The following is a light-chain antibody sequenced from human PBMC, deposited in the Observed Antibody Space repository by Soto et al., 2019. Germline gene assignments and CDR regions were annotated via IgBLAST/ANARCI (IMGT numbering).Light chain of an antibody. J-gene: IGKJ1*01. V-gene: IGKV1-17*01. CDR3: QQYNSYSPT. CDR1: QSISNH. CDR2: AAS. Sequence: DIQMTQSASSLSASVEDRVMITCLASQSISNHLNWYQQKPGKAPKLLIFAASSLQSGVPSRFSGSGSGTEFTLTISSLQPDDFATYYCQQYNSYSPTFGQGTKVDIK.